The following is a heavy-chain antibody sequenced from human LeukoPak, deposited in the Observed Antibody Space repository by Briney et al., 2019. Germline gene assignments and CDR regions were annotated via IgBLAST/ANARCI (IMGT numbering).Heavy chain of an antibody. CDR1: GFTFSSYA. D-gene: IGHD5-24*01. CDR2: ISYDGSNK. V-gene: IGHV3-30-3*01. Sequence: SLRLSCAASGFTFSSYAMHWVRQAPGKGLEWVAVISYDGSNKYYADSVKGRFTISRDNSKNTLYLQMNSLRAEDTAVYYCARDTRRDGYNFGYWGQGTLVTVSS. J-gene: IGHJ4*02. CDR3: ARDTRRDGYNFGY.